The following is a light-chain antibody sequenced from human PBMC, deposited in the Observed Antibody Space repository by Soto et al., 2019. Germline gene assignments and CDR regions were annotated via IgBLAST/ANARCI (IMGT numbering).Light chain of an antibody. CDR3: QQRSNRAT. J-gene: IGKJ5*01. CDR1: QSVSSN. V-gene: IGKV3-11*01. CDR2: GAS. Sequence: EIEMTQSPATLSLSPGERATLYCWASQSVSSNVAWYQQKPGQAPRLLIYGASTRATGIPARFSGSGSVTDFTLTISSLEPEDFAVYYCQQRSNRATFGPGTRLEIK.